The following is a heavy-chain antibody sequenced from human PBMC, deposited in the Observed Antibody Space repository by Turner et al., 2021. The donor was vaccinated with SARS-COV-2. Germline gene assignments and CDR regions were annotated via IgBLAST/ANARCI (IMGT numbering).Heavy chain of an antibody. CDR2: IIIFLGIA. D-gene: IGHD6-25*01. J-gene: IGHJ4*02. Sequence: QVQLVQSGAEVRKPGSSVRVSCKPSGGTFSTYAIGWVRQAPGQGLEWMGGIIIFLGIANYAQNFKGRVTITADKSTSTSYMELSSLRSEDTALYYCATLGGVAAQNFDYWGQGTLVTVSS. CDR1: GGTFSTYA. V-gene: IGHV1-69*10. CDR3: ATLGGVAAQNFDY.